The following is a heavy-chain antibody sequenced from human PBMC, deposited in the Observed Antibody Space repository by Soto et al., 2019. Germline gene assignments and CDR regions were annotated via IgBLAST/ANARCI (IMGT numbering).Heavy chain of an antibody. V-gene: IGHV3-30*18. CDR1: GFTFSSYG. CDR3: AKDNCISTSCYRLYNWCDP. Sequence: QVQLVESGGGVVQPGRSLRLSCAASGFTFSSYGMHWVRQAPGKGLEWVAVISYGGSNKYYADSVKGRFTISRDNSKKSLYLTRNILRAEDTAVYYSAKDNCISTSCYRLYNWCDPWGQGTLVTVSS. D-gene: IGHD2-2*01. CDR2: ISYGGSNK. J-gene: IGHJ5*02.